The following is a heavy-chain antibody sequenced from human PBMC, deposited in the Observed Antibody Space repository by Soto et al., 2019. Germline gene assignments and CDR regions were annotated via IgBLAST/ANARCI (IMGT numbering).Heavy chain of an antibody. CDR1: GYTLTELS. D-gene: IGHD2-8*01. CDR3: ATLGYCTNGVCYPPPNWFDP. CDR2: FDPEDGET. J-gene: IGHJ5*02. Sequence: ASVKVSCKVSGYTLTELSMHWVRQAPGKGLEWMGGFDPEDGETIYAQKFQGRVTMTEDTSTDTAYMELSSLRSGDTAVYYCATLGYCTNGVCYPPPNWFDPWGQGTLVTVSS. V-gene: IGHV1-24*01.